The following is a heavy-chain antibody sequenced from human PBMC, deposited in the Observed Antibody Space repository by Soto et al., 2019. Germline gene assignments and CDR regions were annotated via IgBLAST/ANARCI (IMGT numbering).Heavy chain of an antibody. V-gene: IGHV4-34*01. CDR1: SESLSGYY. J-gene: IGHJ4*02. CDR2: IDGSGNT. CDR3: VGARGRLVGFDY. Sequence: QVQLQQWGAGLLKPSETLSLTCAVNSESLSGYYWSWIRQSPGKGLEWIGEIDGSGNTNYSPSLRSRVAMSVDTSQNHFSLHLISVSAADTSVYSCVGARGRLVGFDYWGQGTLVTVSS. D-gene: IGHD1-26*01.